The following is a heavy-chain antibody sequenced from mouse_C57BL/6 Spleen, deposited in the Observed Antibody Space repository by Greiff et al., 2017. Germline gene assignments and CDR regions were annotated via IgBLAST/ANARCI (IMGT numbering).Heavy chain of an antibody. CDR1: GFTFSSYA. Sequence: EVKLVESGGGLVKPGGSLKLSCAASGFTFSSYAMSWVRQTPEKRLEWVATISDGGSYTYYPDNVKGRFTISRDNAKNNLYLQMSQLKSEDTAMYYCARDRSNYVSAMDYWGQGTSVTVSS. J-gene: IGHJ4*01. CDR2: ISDGGSYT. D-gene: IGHD2-5*01. V-gene: IGHV5-4*01. CDR3: ARDRSNYVSAMDY.